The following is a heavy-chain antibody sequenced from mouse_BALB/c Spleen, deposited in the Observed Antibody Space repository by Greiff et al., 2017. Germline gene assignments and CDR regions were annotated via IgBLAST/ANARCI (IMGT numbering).Heavy chain of an antibody. J-gene: IGHJ4*01. D-gene: IGHD1-2*01. CDR1: GFTFSSFG. Sequence: EVHLVESGGGLVQPGGSRKLSCAASGFTFSSFGMHWVRQAPEKGLEWVAYISSGSSTIYYADTVKGRFTISRDNPKNTLFLQMTSLRSEDTAMYYCARPHYYGTGAMDYWGQGTSVTVSS. V-gene: IGHV5-17*02. CDR2: ISSGSSTI. CDR3: ARPHYYGTGAMDY.